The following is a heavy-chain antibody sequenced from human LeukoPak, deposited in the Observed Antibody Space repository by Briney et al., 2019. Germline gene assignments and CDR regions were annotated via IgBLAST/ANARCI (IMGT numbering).Heavy chain of an antibody. Sequence: PGRSLRLSCAASGFTFSSYAMHWVRQAPGKGLEWVAVISYDGSNKYYADSVKGRFTISRDNSKNTLYLQMNSLRAEDTAVYYCARSPCSSTSCYTLSFDYWGQGTLVTVSS. CDR3: ARSPCSSTSCYTLSFDY. D-gene: IGHD2-2*02. J-gene: IGHJ4*02. V-gene: IGHV3-30-3*01. CDR1: GFTFSSYA. CDR2: ISYDGSNK.